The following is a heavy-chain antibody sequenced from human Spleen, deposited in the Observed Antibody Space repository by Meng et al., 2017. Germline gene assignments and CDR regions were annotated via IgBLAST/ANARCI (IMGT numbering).Heavy chain of an antibody. D-gene: IGHD1-26*01. Sequence: GESLKISCAASGFTFSNAWMTWVRQAPGKGLLWVSRINSDASRARYVDSVKGRFTITRDNAKNTLYLQMNSLRVEDTAVYYCARDSPVGGPGVFDIWGQGTMVTVSS. CDR3: ARDSPVGGPGVFDI. CDR1: GFTFSNAW. J-gene: IGHJ3*02. CDR2: INSDASRA. V-gene: IGHV3-74*01.